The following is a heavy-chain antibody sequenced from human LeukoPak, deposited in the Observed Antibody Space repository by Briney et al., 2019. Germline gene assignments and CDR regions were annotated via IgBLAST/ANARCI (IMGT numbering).Heavy chain of an antibody. D-gene: IGHD3-22*01. CDR3: ARDNDSSGKDAFDI. CDR2: ISAYNGNT. V-gene: IGHV1-18*01. CDR1: GYTFTSYG. J-gene: IGHJ3*02. Sequence: ASVKVSCKASGYTFTSYGISWVRQAPGQGLEWMGWISAYNGNTNYAQKFQGRVTMTTDTSTSTAYMELRSLRSDDTAVYYCARDNDSSGKDAFDIWGQGTMVTVSS.